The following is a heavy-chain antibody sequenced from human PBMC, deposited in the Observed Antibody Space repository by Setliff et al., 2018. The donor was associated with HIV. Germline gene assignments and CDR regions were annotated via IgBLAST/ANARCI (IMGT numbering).Heavy chain of an antibody. J-gene: IGHJ3*02. CDR3: ARPGYYDSSGSYAFDI. CDR1: GYTFTGYY. Sequence: ASVKVSCKASGYTFTGYYMHWVRQAPGQGLEWMGRINPNSGGTNYAQKFQGRVTMTRDTSISTAYMELGRLRSDDTAVYYCARPGYYDSSGSYAFDIWGQGTMVTVSS. D-gene: IGHD3-22*01. V-gene: IGHV1-2*06. CDR2: INPNSGGT.